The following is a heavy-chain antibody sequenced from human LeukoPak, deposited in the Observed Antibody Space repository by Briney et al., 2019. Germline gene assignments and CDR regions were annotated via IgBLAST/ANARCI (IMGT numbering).Heavy chain of an antibody. CDR3: ARDVGYNCSSTISYTGWFDP. J-gene: IGHJ5*02. CDR1: GYTFTSYY. Sequence: ASVKVSCKASGYTFTSYYMHWVRQAPGQGLEWMGIINPSGGSTSYAQKFQGRVTMTRDMSTSTVYMELSSLRSEDTAVYYCARDVGYNCSSTISYTGWFDPWGQGTLVTVSS. CDR2: INPSGGST. V-gene: IGHV1-46*01. D-gene: IGHD2-2*02.